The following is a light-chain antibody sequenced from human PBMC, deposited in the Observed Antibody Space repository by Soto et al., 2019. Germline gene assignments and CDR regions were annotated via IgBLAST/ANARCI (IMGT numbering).Light chain of an antibody. CDR1: QSISSW. J-gene: IGKJ1*01. CDR2: KAS. Sequence: DIPMTQSPSTLSASVGDRVTITCRASQSISSWLAWYQQKPGKAPKLLIYKASSLESGVPSRFSGSGSGTEFPLTISSLQPDDFATYYCQQYNSYSRTFGRGTKVEIK. CDR3: QQYNSYSRT. V-gene: IGKV1-5*03.